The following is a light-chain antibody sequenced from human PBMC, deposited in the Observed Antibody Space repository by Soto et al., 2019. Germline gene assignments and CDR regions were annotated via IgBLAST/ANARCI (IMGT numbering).Light chain of an antibody. Sequence: QSALTQPASVSGSPGQSITISCTGTSSDVGGYNFVSWYQQHPGKAPKLMIYDGSNRPSGVSDRFSGSKSGNTASLTISGLQAEDEADYYCSSYTCSSSYVFGIGTKVTVL. J-gene: IGLJ1*01. CDR3: SSYTCSSSYV. V-gene: IGLV2-14*01. CDR1: SSDVGGYNF. CDR2: DGS.